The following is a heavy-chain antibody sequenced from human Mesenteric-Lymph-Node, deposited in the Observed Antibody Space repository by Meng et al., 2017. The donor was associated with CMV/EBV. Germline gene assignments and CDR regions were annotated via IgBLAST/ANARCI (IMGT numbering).Heavy chain of an antibody. V-gene: IGHV2-5*01. Sequence: QIALKVSGPSLVTPTSTLSGFSLSTIGVAVGWIRQPPGKALEWLAIIYWNDDKRHSPSLKSRLTITKDTSKNQVVLTMTNMDPVDTATYYCAYRLAELGWFDPWGQGTLVTVSS. D-gene: IGHD1-7*01. CDR1: GFSLSTIGVA. CDR3: AYRLAELGWFDP. J-gene: IGHJ5*02. CDR2: IYWNDDK.